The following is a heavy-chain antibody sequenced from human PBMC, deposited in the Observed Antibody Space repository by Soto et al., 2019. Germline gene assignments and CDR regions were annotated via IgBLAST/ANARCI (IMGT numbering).Heavy chain of an antibody. CDR3: ARGREGDIVLVPAAMSFDY. CDR1: GGSISSSNW. D-gene: IGHD2-2*01. J-gene: IGHJ4*02. Sequence: QVQLQESGPGLVKPSGTLSLTCAVSGGSISSSNWWSWVRQPPGKGLEWIGEIYHSGSTNYNPSLKSIVTISVDKSKNPFSLKLSSVTAADTAVYYCARGREGDIVLVPAAMSFDYWGQGTLVTVSS. CDR2: IYHSGST. V-gene: IGHV4-4*02.